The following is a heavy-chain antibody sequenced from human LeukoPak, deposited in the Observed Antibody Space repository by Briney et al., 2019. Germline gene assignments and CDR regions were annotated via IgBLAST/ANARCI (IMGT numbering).Heavy chain of an antibody. CDR2: ISAYNGNT. Sequence: ASVKVSCKASGYTFTSYGFCWVRQAPGQGLEWMGWISAYNGNTNYAQKLQGRVTMTTDTSTSTAYMELRGLRSDDTAVYYCARDPGTVVRGVPIDYWGQGTLVTVSS. CDR1: GYTFTSYG. D-gene: IGHD3-10*01. V-gene: IGHV1-18*01. CDR3: ARDPGTVVRGVPIDY. J-gene: IGHJ4*02.